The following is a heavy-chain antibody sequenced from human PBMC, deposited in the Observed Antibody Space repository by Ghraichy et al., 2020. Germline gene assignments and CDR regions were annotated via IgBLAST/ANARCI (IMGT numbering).Heavy chain of an antibody. V-gene: IGHV4-59*01. CDR2: IYHTGSA. Sequence: SETLSLTCSVSGGYMGTYYWSWIRQPPGRGLEWIGYIYHTGSAEYNHSLKSRVSMSVDTSKNQFSLRLFSVTAADAAMYYCVRGGRYGDAFNLWGQGTMVTVSS. D-gene: IGHD5-18*01. CDR1: GGYMGTYY. CDR3: VRGGRYGDAFNL. J-gene: IGHJ3*01.